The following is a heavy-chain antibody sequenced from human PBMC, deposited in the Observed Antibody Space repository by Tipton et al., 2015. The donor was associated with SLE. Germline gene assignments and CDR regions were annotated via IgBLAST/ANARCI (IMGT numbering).Heavy chain of an antibody. CDR1: GGSFSGYY. Sequence: TLSLTCEVYGGSFSGYYWNWIRQSPGRGLEWIGTFYHSGTTYYSSSLKSRVTMSVDTSKNQLSLNLGSLTAADTAIYYCARVHAAGDYDSSGFSNWGQGALVTVSS. J-gene: IGHJ4*02. D-gene: IGHD3-22*01. V-gene: IGHV4-34*01. CDR2: FYHSGTT. CDR3: ARVHAAGDYDSSGFSN.